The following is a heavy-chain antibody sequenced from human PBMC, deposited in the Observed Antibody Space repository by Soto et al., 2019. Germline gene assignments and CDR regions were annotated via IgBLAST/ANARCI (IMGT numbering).Heavy chain of an antibody. V-gene: IGHV1-18*01. CDR3: ARDQDQIQPPVSGMDV. D-gene: IGHD5-18*01. CDR1: GDTNTSRA. Sequence: GAPAEPTSEAPGDTNTSRAISWVRHATRQGLEWMGWISAYNGNTNYAQKLQGRVTMTTDTSTGTAYMELRSLRSDDTAVYYCARDQDQIQPPVSGMDVWGQGTTVTV. J-gene: IGHJ6*02. CDR2: ISAYNGNT.